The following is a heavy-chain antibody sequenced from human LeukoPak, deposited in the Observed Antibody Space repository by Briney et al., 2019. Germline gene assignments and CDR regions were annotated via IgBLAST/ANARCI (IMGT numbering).Heavy chain of an antibody. J-gene: IGHJ4*02. CDR2: IYSGGST. Sequence: GGSLRLSCAAPGFTVSSNYMSWVRQAPGKGLEWVSVIYSGGSTYYADSVKGRFTISRDNSKNTLYLQMNSLRAEDTAVYYCARDFSPPTYYYGSGSNYWGQGTLVTVSS. V-gene: IGHV3-66*01. D-gene: IGHD3-10*01. CDR3: ARDFSPPTYYYGSGSNY. CDR1: GFTVSSNY.